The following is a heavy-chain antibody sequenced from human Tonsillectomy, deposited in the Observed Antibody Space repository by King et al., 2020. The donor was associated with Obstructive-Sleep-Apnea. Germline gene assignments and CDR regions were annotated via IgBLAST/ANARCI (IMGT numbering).Heavy chain of an antibody. CDR3: AKDAWETGAIHY. V-gene: IGHV3-30*18. J-gene: IGHJ4*02. CDR2: ILYDGNNK. Sequence: VQLVESGGGVVQPGRSLRLSCAASVFTFSSYGMHWVRQAPGKGLEWVAFILYDGNNKYYGDSVNGRFTISRDNSKNTLFLQMNSVRAEDTAVYYGAKDAWETGAIHYWGQGTLVTVSS. CDR1: VFTFSSYG. D-gene: IGHD1-26*01.